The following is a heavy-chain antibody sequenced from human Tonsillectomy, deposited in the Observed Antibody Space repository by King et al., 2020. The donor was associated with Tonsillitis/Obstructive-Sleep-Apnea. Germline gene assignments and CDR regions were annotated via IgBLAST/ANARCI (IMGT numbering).Heavy chain of an antibody. V-gene: IGHV4-34*01. CDR3: ARGSSVGSFDY. Sequence: VQLQQWGAGLLKPSETLSLTSAVYGGSFSGYYWSWIRQPPGKGLEWIGEISHRGSTYYNPSLKSRVTISVDTSKNQFSLKLSSVTAADTAVYYCARGSSVGSFDYWGQGTLVTVSS. J-gene: IGHJ4*02. CDR1: GGSFSGYY. CDR2: ISHRGST.